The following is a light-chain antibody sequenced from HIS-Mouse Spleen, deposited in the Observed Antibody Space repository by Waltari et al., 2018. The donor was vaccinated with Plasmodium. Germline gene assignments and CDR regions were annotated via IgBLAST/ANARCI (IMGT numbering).Light chain of an antibody. CDR3: QQRSNWWT. Sequence: EIVLTQSPATLSLSPGERATLPCRASQSVSSSLAWYQQKPGQAPRLLIYDASNRATGIPARFSGSGSGTDFTLTISSLEPEDFAVYYCQQRSNWWTFGQGTKVEIK. V-gene: IGKV3-11*01. CDR2: DAS. J-gene: IGKJ1*01. CDR1: QSVSSS.